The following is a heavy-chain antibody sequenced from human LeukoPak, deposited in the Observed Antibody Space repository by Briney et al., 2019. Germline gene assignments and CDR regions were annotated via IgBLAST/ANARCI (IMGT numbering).Heavy chain of an antibody. D-gene: IGHD2-8*02. CDR3: ARDGFTGPRTAYLDH. CDR1: GFTFSRYA. CDR2: LAADGSGT. Sequence: PGGTLRLSCAASGFTFSRYAMHWVRQTPGMGLVWVSRLAADGSGTNYADSVKGRFTISRDNAKNTVYLQMSSLRAEATAVYYCARDGFTGPRTAYLDHWGQGTLVTVSS. J-gene: IGHJ4*01. V-gene: IGHV3-74*01.